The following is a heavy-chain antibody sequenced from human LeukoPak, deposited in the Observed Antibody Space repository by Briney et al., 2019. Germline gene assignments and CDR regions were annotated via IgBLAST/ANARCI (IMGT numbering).Heavy chain of an antibody. Sequence: PGGSLRLSCAASGFTFSSYALSRVRPAPGKGPGWVSAISASGGSPHYADSVKGRFTISRDIPKNALPLPVNSLSAEDAAIYLCAKLGGEGAGSSRPPIDVWGQGSLVTVSS. CDR3: AKLGGEGAGSSRPPIDV. V-gene: IGHV3-23*01. J-gene: IGHJ4*02. D-gene: IGHD1-1*01. CDR1: GFTFSSYA. CDR2: ISASGGSP.